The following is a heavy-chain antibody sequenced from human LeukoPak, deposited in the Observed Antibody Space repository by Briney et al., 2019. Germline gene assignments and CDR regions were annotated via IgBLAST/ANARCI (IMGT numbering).Heavy chain of an antibody. V-gene: IGHV3-11*04. CDR2: ISGSGGST. CDR1: GFAVSVNY. D-gene: IGHD1-26*01. J-gene: IGHJ3*02. Sequence: GGSVRLSCAAFGFAVSVNYMSWVRQAPGKGLEWVSAISGSGGSTYYADSVKGRFTISRDNAKSSLYLQMNKLRGEDTAVYYCARSGRGGAFDIWGQGTMVTVSS. CDR3: ARSGRGGAFDI.